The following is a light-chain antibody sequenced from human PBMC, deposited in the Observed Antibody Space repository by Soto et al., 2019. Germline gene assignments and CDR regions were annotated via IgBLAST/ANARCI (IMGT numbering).Light chain of an antibody. J-gene: IGKJ1*01. CDR2: GAY. Sequence: EIVLTQSPGTLSLSPGERATLSCRASQSVSSSYLAWYQQKPGQAPRLLIYGAYKRATGIPDRFSGSGSGTDFTLTISTLEAEDFAVYYCLQYGGAPTWTFGQGTKVEIK. CDR3: LQYGGAPTWT. V-gene: IGKV3-20*01. CDR1: QSVSSSY.